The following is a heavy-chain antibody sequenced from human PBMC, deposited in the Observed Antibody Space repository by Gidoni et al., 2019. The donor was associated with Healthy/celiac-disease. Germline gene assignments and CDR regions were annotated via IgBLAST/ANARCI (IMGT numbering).Heavy chain of an antibody. J-gene: IGHJ4*02. CDR1: GFTFRSDA. CDR3: AKVQGGVDFWSGGIH. CDR2: IRGSGGST. V-gene: IGHV3-23*01. Sequence: DVQLLESGGGLVQPGGSLRLSCAASGFTFRSDAMSWGRQAPGKGLEWVSAIRGSGGSTYYADSVKGRFTISRDNSKNTLYLQMNSLRAEDTAVYYCAKVQGGVDFWSGGIHWGQGTLVTVSS. D-gene: IGHD3-3*01.